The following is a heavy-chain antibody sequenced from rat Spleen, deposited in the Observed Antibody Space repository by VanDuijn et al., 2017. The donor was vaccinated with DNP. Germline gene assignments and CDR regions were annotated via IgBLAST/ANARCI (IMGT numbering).Heavy chain of an antibody. D-gene: IGHD1-12*02. V-gene: IGHV5S13*01. J-gene: IGHJ2*01. CDR3: ARDMDYYDGSYYRYYFDY. CDR1: GFTFSNYG. Sequence: EVQLVESGGGLVQPGRSLKLSCAASGFTFSNYGMAWVRQAPTKGLEWVASITNSGGSTYYRDSVKGRFTISRDNAKSTLYLRMNSLRSEDTATYYCARDMDYYDGSYYRYYFDYWGQGVMVTVSS. CDR2: ITNSGGST.